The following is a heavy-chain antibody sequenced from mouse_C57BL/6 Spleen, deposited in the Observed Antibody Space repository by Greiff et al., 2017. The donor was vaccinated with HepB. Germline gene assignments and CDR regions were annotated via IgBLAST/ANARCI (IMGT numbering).Heavy chain of an antibody. CDR3: ARGYYYGSSYAAY. D-gene: IGHD1-1*01. CDR1: GYAFSSYW. V-gene: IGHV1-80*01. CDR2: IYPGDGDT. Sequence: VQLQQPGAELVKPGASVKISCKASGYAFSSYWMNWVKQRPGKGLEWIGQIYPGDGDTNYNGKFKGKATLTADKSSSTAYMQLSSLTSEDSAVYFCARGYYYGSSYAAYWGQGTLVTVSA. J-gene: IGHJ3*01.